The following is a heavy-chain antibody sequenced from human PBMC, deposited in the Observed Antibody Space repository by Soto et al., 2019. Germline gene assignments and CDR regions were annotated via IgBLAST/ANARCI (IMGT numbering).Heavy chain of an antibody. D-gene: IGHD5-12*01. CDR3: ARNRYGGYDFDY. CDR2: VSHSGST. CDR1: SGSITSSNW. V-gene: IGHV4-4*02. Sequence: QVQLQESGPGLVKPSGTLSLTCAVSSGSITSSNWWSWVRQPPGKGLEWIGEVSHSGSTSYIPSLNSRVTISVDKSSNQFSLRLSSVTAADTAVYYCARNRYGGYDFDYWGQGTLVTVSS. J-gene: IGHJ4*02.